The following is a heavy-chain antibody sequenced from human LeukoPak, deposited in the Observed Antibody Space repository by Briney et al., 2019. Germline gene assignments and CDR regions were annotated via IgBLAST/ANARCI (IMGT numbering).Heavy chain of an antibody. CDR1: GDSISRYY. CDR3: ASHDYGDFFDY. Sequence: SETLSLTCTVSGDSISRYYWSWIRQPPGKGPEWIGYVYSSGITNYNPSLRSRVSISLDTSKNQFSLKLRSVTAADTAVYYCASHDYGDFFDYWGQGTLVTVSS. D-gene: IGHD4-17*01. J-gene: IGHJ4*02. CDR2: VYSSGIT. V-gene: IGHV4-59*01.